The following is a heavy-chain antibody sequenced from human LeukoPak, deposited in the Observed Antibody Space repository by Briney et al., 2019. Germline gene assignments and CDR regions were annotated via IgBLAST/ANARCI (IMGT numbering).Heavy chain of an antibody. CDR3: ARNPKWKQLVPDPYYFDH. V-gene: IGHV4-39*07. D-gene: IGHD6-6*01. Sequence: SETLSLTCTVSGGSIDRSSYYWGWIRQPPGKGLEWIGEINHSGSTNYNPSLKSRVTISVDTSKNQFSLKLSSVTAADTAVYYCARNPKWKQLVPDPYYFDHWGQGTLVTVSS. CDR2: INHSGST. J-gene: IGHJ4*02. CDR1: GGSIDRSSYY.